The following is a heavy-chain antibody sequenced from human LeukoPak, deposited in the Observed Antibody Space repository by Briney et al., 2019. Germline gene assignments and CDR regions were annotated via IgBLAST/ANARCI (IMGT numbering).Heavy chain of an antibody. CDR1: GYIFTSYW. D-gene: IGHD6-13*01. V-gene: IGHV5-51*01. J-gene: IGHJ5*02. Sequence: GESLKISCKGCGYIFTSYWIGWVRQMPGKGLEWMGIIYPGDSDTRYSPSFQGQVTISADKSISTAYLQWSSLKASDTAMYYCARRTYSSSEGEFDPWGQGTLVTVSS. CDR3: ARRTYSSSEGEFDP. CDR2: IYPGDSDT.